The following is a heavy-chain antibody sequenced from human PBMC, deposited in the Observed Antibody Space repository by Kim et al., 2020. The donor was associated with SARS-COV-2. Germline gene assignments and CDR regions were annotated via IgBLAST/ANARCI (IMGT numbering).Heavy chain of an antibody. CDR2: TYYRSKWYN. D-gene: IGHD3-3*01. CDR3: ARELGPRFLEAYFDY. CDR1: GDSVSSNSAA. Sequence: SQTLSLTCAISGDSVSSNSAAWNWIRQSPSRGLEWLGRTYYRSKWYNDYAVSVKSRITINPDTSKNQFSLQLNSVTPEDTAVYYCARELGPRFLEAYFDYWGQGPLVTVSS. J-gene: IGHJ4*02. V-gene: IGHV6-1*01.